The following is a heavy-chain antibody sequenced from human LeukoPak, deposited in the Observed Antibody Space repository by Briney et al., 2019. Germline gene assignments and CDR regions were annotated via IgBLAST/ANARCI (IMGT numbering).Heavy chain of an antibody. CDR1: GGTFSSYA. CDR3: ARDPVYSGSYLPWG. D-gene: IGHD1-26*01. J-gene: IGHJ4*02. CDR2: IIPIFGTA. V-gene: IGHV1-69*05. Sequence: SVKVSCKASGGTFSSYAISWVRQAPGQGLEWMGRIIPIFGTANYAQKFQGRATITTDESTSTAYMELSSLRSEDTAVYYCARDPVYSGSYLPWGWGQGTLVTVSS.